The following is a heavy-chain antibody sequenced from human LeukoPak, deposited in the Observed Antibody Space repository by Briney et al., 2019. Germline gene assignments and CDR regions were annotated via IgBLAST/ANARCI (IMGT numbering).Heavy chain of an antibody. CDR3: ARKSRYDYVWGSYRGFDY. D-gene: IGHD3-16*02. Sequence: GGSLRLSCAASGFTFDDYGMSWFRQAPGKGLEWVSGINWNGGSTGYADSVKGRFTISRDNAKNSLYLQMNSLRAEDTALYYCARKSRYDYVWGSYRGFDYWGQGTLVTVSS. V-gene: IGHV3-20*04. J-gene: IGHJ4*02. CDR2: INWNGGST. CDR1: GFTFDDYG.